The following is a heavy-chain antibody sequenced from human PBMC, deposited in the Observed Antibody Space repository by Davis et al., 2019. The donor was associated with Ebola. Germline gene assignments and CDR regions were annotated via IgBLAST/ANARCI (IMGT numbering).Heavy chain of an antibody. CDR1: GFTFSSYW. CDR2: IKQDGSEK. D-gene: IGHD1-26*01. V-gene: IGHV3-7*01. Sequence: GESLKISCAASGFTFSSYWMSWVRQAPGKGLEWVANIKQDGSEKYYVDSVKGRFTISRDNAKNSLYLQMNSLRAEDTAVYYCVRGASGGSYYPAPFDYWGQGTLVTVSS. CDR3: VRGASGGSYYPAPFDY. J-gene: IGHJ4*02.